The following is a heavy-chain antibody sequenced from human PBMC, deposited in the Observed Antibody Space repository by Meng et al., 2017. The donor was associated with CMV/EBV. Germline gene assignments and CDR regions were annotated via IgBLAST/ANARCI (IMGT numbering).Heavy chain of an antibody. CDR3: ASGGGDY. V-gene: IGHV1-24*01. CDR2: FDPEDGET. D-gene: IGHD3-16*01. CDR1: GYTLAELS. Sequence: ASVKVSCKVSGYTLAELSMHWVRQAPGKGLEWMGGFDPEDGETIYAQKFQGRVTMTRNTSISTAYMELSSLRSEDTAVYYCASGGGDYWGQGTLVTVSS. J-gene: IGHJ4*02.